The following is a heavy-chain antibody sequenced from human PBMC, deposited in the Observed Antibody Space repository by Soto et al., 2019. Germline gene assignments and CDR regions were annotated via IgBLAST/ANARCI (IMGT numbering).Heavy chain of an antibody. Sequence: GGALRLSCAASGFTFRSYAMKWVRQAPGKGLEWVSAISGSGASTYYADSVKGRFTISRDNSKNTLYLQMNSLRAEDTAVYYCAKVLDWLSPIYFDYWGQGTLVTVSS. D-gene: IGHD3-9*01. CDR3: AKVLDWLSPIYFDY. J-gene: IGHJ4*02. V-gene: IGHV3-23*01. CDR1: GFTFRSYA. CDR2: ISGSGAST.